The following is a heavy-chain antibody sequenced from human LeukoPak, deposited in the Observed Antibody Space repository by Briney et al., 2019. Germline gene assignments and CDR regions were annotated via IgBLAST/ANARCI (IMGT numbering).Heavy chain of an antibody. Sequence: SETLSLTCTVSGGSISSYYWSWIRQPPGKGLEWIGYIYYSGSTNYNPSLKSRVTISVDTSKNQFSLKLSSVTAAGTAVYYCARGRRKGIAVAGPFDYWGQGTLVTVSS. V-gene: IGHV4-59*01. J-gene: IGHJ4*02. CDR3: ARGRRKGIAVAGPFDY. D-gene: IGHD6-19*01. CDR1: GGSISSYY. CDR2: IYYSGST.